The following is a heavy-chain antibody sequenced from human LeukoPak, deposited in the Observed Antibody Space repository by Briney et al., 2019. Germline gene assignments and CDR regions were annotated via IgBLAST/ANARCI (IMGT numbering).Heavy chain of an antibody. D-gene: IGHD3-10*01. CDR1: GGSISSYY. CDR3: ARGSGSGSYYWFDP. V-gene: IGHV4-4*07. J-gene: IGHJ5*02. CDR2: IYTSGST. Sequence: PSETLSLTCTVSGGSISSYYWSWIRQPAGKGLEWIGRIYTSGSTNYNPSLKSRVTMSVDTSKNQFSLKLSSVTAADTAVYYCARGSGSGSYYWFDPWGQGTLVTVSS.